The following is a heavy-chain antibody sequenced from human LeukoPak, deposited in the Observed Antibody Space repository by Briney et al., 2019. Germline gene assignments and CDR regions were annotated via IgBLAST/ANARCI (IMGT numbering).Heavy chain of an antibody. CDR2: INSNNGDT. D-gene: IGHD6-13*01. V-gene: IGHV1-2*02. CDR3: ATWSNSWYAFDC. Sequence: AASVKVSFKASGCTFTVFYIYWERQAPGQGLGWMGWINSNNGDTHYAQKFQGRVTMTRDTSITTVYMDLSRLKFDDTAVYYCATWSNSWYAFDCWGQGTLLTVSS. CDR1: GCTFTVFY. J-gene: IGHJ5*01.